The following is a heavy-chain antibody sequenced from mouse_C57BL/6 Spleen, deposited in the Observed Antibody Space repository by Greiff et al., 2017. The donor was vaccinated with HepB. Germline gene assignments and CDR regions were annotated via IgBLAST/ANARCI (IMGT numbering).Heavy chain of an antibody. Sequence: EVMLVESGGGLVQPKGSLKLSCAASGFTFNTYAMHWVRQAPGKGLEWVARLRSKSSNYATYYADSVKDRFTISRDDSQSMLYLQMNNLKTEDTAMYDCVRDPNWAFFDYWGQGTTLTVSS. CDR1: GFTFNTYA. D-gene: IGHD4-1*02. CDR2: LRSKSSNYAT. V-gene: IGHV10-3*01. J-gene: IGHJ2*01. CDR3: VRDPNWAFFDY.